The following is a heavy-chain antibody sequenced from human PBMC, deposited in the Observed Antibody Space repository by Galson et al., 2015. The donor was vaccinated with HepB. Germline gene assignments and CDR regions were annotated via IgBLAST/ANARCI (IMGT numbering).Heavy chain of an antibody. V-gene: IGHV3-30*18. Sequence: SLRLSCAVSGFTFSTYGMHWVRQAPGKGLEWVAVISYDGSNKSYADSVKGRFTISRDNSKNTLYLQMSGLRAEDTAVHYCAKDRGTGPYYYYGMDVWGQGTTVTVSS. D-gene: IGHD3-16*01. CDR1: GFTFSTYG. J-gene: IGHJ6*02. CDR3: AKDRGTGPYYYYGMDV. CDR2: ISYDGSNK.